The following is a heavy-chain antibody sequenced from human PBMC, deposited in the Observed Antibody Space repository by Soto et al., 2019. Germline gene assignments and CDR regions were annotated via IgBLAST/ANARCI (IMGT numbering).Heavy chain of an antibody. Sequence: AGGSLRLSCEASGFTFNTYSMNWVRQAPGKGLEWVSSISSSSSYIYYADSAKGRFTISRDNAKDSLYLQMNSLRAEDTAVYYCAREYSGYGDYVYDYWGQGTLVTVSS. D-gene: IGHD4-17*01. V-gene: IGHV3-21*01. CDR1: GFTFNTYS. CDR3: AREYSGYGDYVYDY. CDR2: ISSSSSYI. J-gene: IGHJ4*02.